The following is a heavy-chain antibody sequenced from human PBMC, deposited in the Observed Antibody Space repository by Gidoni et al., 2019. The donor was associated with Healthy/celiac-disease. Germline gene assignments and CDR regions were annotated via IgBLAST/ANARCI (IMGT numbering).Heavy chain of an antibody. Sequence: EVQLLESGGGLVQPGGSLRLSCAASGFPFSSYAMSWVRQAPGKGLEWVSAISGSGGSTYYAESVKGRFTISRDNSKNTLYLQMNSLRAEDTAVYYCAKVYDSSGYPILYGMDVWGQGTTVTVSS. CDR1: GFPFSSYA. CDR3: AKVYDSSGYPILYGMDV. J-gene: IGHJ6*02. D-gene: IGHD3-22*01. CDR2: ISGSGGST. V-gene: IGHV3-23*01.